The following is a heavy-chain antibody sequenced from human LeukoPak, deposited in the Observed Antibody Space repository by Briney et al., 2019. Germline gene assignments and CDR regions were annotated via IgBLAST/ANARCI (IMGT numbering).Heavy chain of an antibody. CDR2: IHYSGNT. V-gene: IGHV4-39*07. CDR1: GGSITRSDYY. Sequence: SETLSLTCTVSGGSITRSDYYWGWIRQPPGKGLEWIGGIHYSGNTYYNPSLKSRVTISVDTSKNQFSLNLNSVTAADTAVYYCARTGYCRGGSCYSGHYYYFYMDVWGKGTTVTVSS. D-gene: IGHD2-15*01. CDR3: ARTGYCRGGSCYSGHYYYFYMDV. J-gene: IGHJ6*03.